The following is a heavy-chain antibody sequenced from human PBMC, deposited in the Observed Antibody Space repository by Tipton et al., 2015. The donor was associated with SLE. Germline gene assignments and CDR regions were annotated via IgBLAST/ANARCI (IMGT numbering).Heavy chain of an antibody. Sequence: TLSLTCTVSGDSINSGGYYWSWIRQHPGKGLEWIGHIYYSGNTYYNPSLKSRVTISVDTSNNQFSLKLSSVTAADTAVYYCARLYTSGSLVYYFDYWGQGSLVIVSS. CDR3: ARLYTSGSLVYYFDY. D-gene: IGHD6-19*01. CDR1: GDSINSGGYY. CDR2: IYYSGNT. V-gene: IGHV4-31*03. J-gene: IGHJ4*02.